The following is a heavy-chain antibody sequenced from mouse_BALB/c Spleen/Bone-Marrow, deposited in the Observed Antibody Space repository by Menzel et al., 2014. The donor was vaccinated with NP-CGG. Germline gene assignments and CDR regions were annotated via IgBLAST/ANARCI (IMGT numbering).Heavy chain of an antibody. Sequence: EVQRVESGGGLVQPKGSLKLSCAASEFTFNTYAMNWVRQAPGKGLEWVARIRSKSNNYATYYADSVKDRFTISRDDSQNLLYLQMNNLKTEDTAMYYCVTSTYFDVWGAGTTVTVSS. V-gene: IGHV10-1*02. CDR3: VTSTYFDV. D-gene: IGHD6-1*01. CDR1: EFTFNTYA. J-gene: IGHJ1*01. CDR2: IRSKSNNYAT.